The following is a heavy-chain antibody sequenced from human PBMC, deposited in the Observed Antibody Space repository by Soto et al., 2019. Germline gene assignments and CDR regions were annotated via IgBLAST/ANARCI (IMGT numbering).Heavy chain of an antibody. CDR1: GGAFSGYY. CDR3: ARKVDYYDSSGYYYGTEYFQH. D-gene: IGHD3-22*01. CDR2: INHSGST. J-gene: IGHJ1*01. Sequence: SETLSLPRAGYGGAFSGYYRSWIRQPPGEGLEWIGEINHSGSTNYNPSLKSRVTISVDTSKNQFSLKLSSVTAADTAVYYCARKVDYYDSSGYYYGTEYFQHWGQGTLVTVSS. V-gene: IGHV4-34*01.